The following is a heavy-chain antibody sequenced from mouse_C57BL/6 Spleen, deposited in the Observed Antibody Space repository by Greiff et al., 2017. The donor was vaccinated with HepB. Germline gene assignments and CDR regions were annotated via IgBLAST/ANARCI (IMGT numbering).Heavy chain of an antibody. Sequence: EVQLVESGGGLVKPGGSLKLSCAASGFTFSSYAMSWVRQTPEKRLEWVATISDGGSYTYYPDNVKGRFTISRDNAKNNLYLQMSHRKSEDTAMYYCARDEYYGSSPAWFAYWGQGTLVTVSA. CDR3: ARDEYYGSSPAWFAY. CDR1: GFTFSSYA. D-gene: IGHD1-1*01. V-gene: IGHV5-4*01. J-gene: IGHJ3*01. CDR2: ISDGGSYT.